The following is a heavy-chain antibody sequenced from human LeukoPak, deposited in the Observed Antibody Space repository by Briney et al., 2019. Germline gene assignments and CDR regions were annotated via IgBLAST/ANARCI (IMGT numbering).Heavy chain of an antibody. CDR3: AILSYYYDSSGYYYNAFDI. V-gene: IGHV4-34*01. J-gene: IGHJ3*02. Sequence: WETLSLTCAVYGGSFSGYYWSWIRQPPGKGLEWIGEINHSGSTNYNPSLKSRVTISVDASKNQFSLKLSSVTAADTAVYYCAILSYYYDSSGYYYNAFDIWGQGTMVTVSS. CDR1: GGSFSGYY. CDR2: INHSGST. D-gene: IGHD3-22*01.